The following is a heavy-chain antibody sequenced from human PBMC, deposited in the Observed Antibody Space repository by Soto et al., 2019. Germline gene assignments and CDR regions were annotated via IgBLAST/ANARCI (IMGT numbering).Heavy chain of an antibody. CDR3: ARDKITGLFDY. V-gene: IGHV4-34*01. J-gene: IGHJ4*02. D-gene: IGHD2-8*02. Sequence: QVQLQQWGAGLLKPSETLSLTCAVYGGSFSGYYWTWIRQPPGTGLEWIGEINQSGSTNYNPSLKSRAAISVDTAKNHFSLKLTSVTAADTPVYYCARDKITGLFDYWGQGTLVTVSS. CDR2: INQSGST. CDR1: GGSFSGYY.